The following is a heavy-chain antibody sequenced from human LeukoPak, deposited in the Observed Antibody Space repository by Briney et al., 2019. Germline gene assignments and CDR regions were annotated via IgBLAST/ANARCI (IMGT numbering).Heavy chain of an antibody. CDR3: ARGPRITMIVVAGSSYYYGMDV. Sequence: SETLSLTCAVYGESFSGYYWSWIRQPPGKGLEWIGEINHSGSTNYNPSLKSRVTISVDTSKNQFSLKLSSVTAADTAVYYCARGPRITMIVVAGSSYYYGMDVWGQGTTVTVSS. CDR1: GESFSGYY. V-gene: IGHV4-34*01. J-gene: IGHJ6*02. D-gene: IGHD3-22*01. CDR2: INHSGST.